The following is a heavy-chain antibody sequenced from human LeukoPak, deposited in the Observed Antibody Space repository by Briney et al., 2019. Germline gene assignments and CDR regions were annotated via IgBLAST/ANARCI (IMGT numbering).Heavy chain of an antibody. V-gene: IGHV3-21*01. J-gene: IGHJ4*02. CDR1: GFTFSSYS. D-gene: IGHD2-2*01. CDR3: ARGDIVVVPAVPFDY. Sequence: GGSLRLSCAASGFTFSSYSMNWVRQAPGKGLEWVSSISSSSYIYYADSVKGRFTISRDNAKNSLYLQMNSLRAEDTAVYYCARGDIVVVPAVPFDYWGQGTLVTVSS. CDR2: ISSSSYI.